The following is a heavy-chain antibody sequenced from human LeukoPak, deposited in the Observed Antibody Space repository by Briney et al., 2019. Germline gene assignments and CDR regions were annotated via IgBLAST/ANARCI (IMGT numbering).Heavy chain of an antibody. CDR3: AKGRGNYLALHYLGN. V-gene: IGHV3-23*01. D-gene: IGHD1-26*01. Sequence: GGSLRLSCAASGFTFSNYAMNWVGQAPGKRLEWVSAISGGGGSKYYADSVKGRFTISRDSSKNTLYLQMNSLRAEDTAVYYCAKGRGNYLALHYLGNWGQGTLVTVSS. CDR2: ISGGGGSK. J-gene: IGHJ4*02. CDR1: GFTFSNYA.